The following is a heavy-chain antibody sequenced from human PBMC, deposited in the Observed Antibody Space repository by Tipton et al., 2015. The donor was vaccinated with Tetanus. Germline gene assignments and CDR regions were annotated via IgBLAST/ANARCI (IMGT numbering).Heavy chain of an antibody. CDR3: ARERSGFNVGHLDA. V-gene: IGHV4-30-2*01. Sequence: TLSLTCDVSGASISSAAWTWIRQPSGKGLEWIGHIFHSGSPKYNPSLKSRVGMSVDKSRKEVSLKLQSVTADDTAVYFCARERSGFNVGHLDAWGPGILVIVSS. J-gene: IGHJ5*02. CDR2: IFHSGSP. CDR1: GASISSAA. D-gene: IGHD3-3*01.